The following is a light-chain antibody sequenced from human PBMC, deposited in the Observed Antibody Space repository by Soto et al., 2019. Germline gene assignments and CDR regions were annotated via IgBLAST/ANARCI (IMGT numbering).Light chain of an antibody. Sequence: DIQMPQAPSSLSASVGDRVTITCRANTTTSNYVNWYQQEPGEAPKLMIHAASSLQGGVPSRFSGSGSGTDFTLNISSMQPADFATYDCQQTYQTPLTFGGGTKVE. CDR2: AAS. CDR3: QQTYQTPLT. J-gene: IGKJ4*01. V-gene: IGKV1-39*01. CDR1: TTTSNY.